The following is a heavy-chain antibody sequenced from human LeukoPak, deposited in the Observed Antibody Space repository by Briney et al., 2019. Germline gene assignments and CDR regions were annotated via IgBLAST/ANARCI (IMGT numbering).Heavy chain of an antibody. V-gene: IGHV1-2*02. CDR3: ARLSSHYGDYKVDP. Sequence: ASVKVSCKASGYTFTNSYIHWVRQAPGQGLEWMGWINPNSGGTNYAQNFQGRVTMTRDTSISTAYMELSSLRSEDTAVYYCARLSSHYGDYKVDPWGQGTLVTVSS. J-gene: IGHJ5*02. CDR1: GYTFTNSY. D-gene: IGHD4-17*01. CDR2: INPNSGGT.